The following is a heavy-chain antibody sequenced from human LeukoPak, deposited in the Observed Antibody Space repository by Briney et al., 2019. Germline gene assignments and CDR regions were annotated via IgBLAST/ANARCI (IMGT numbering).Heavy chain of an antibody. Sequence: ASETLSLTCAVYGGSFSNYYWGWIRQPPGKGLEWIGSIYHSGSTYYNPSLKSRVTISVHTSKNQFSLKLSSVTAADTAVYYCARDRRWQWLVRDNYYYMDVWGKGTTVTVSS. J-gene: IGHJ6*03. CDR1: GGSFSNYY. CDR2: IYHSGST. CDR3: ARDRRWQWLVRDNYYYMDV. V-gene: IGHV4-34*01. D-gene: IGHD6-19*01.